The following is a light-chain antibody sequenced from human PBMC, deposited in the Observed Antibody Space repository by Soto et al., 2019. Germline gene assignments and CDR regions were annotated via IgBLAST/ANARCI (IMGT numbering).Light chain of an antibody. J-gene: IGKJ5*01. CDR3: QQYNNWPLT. CDR1: QSVTSN. CDR2: GAS. Sequence: EVVMTQSPATLSVSPGERATLSCRASQSVTSNYLAWYQQKPGQAPRLLIYGASSRATGIPVRFSGSGSGTEFTLTISSLQSEDFAVYYCQQYNNWPLTFGQGTRLEIK. V-gene: IGKV3-15*01.